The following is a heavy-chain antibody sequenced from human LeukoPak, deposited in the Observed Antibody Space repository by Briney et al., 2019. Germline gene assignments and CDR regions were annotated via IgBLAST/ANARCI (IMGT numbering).Heavy chain of an antibody. J-gene: IGHJ4*02. CDR2: IQQDGSEK. CDR3: ARDRGFSYGIDF. V-gene: IGHV3-7*04. CDR1: GFTFSDYW. D-gene: IGHD5-18*01. Sequence: GRSLRLSCAASGFTFSDYWMSWVRQAPGKGLEWEANIQQDGSEKYYVDSVKGRFTISRDNAKKPLFLQVSSLRGEDTAVYYCARDRGFSYGIDFWGQGTLVTVSS.